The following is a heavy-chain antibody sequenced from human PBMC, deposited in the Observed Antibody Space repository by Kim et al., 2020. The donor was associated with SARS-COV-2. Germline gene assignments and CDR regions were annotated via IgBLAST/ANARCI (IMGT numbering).Heavy chain of an antibody. CDR3: ATYNWNYRGYYYYGMDV. V-gene: IGHV1-69*13. CDR1: GGTFSSYA. D-gene: IGHD1-7*01. Sequence: SVKVSCKASGGTFSSYAISWVRQAPGQGLEWMGGIIPIFGTANHAQKFQGRVTITADESTSTAYMELSSLRSEDTAVYYCATYNWNYRGYYYYGMDVWGQGTTVTVSS. J-gene: IGHJ6*02. CDR2: IIPIFGTA.